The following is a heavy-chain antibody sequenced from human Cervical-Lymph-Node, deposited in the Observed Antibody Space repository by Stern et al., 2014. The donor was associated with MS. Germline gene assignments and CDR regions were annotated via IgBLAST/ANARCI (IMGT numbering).Heavy chain of an antibody. D-gene: IGHD3-10*01. J-gene: IGHJ4*02. V-gene: IGHV3-30*03. CDR1: GFTFSRYA. CDR2: ISYGGKNE. CDR3: VPGSGAFDY. Sequence: VQLVESGGGVVQPGTSLRLSCATSGFTFSRYAMHWVRQAPGKGLQWLAVISYGGKNENYADSVRGRFTISRDSSKKMLYLQMDSLTIDDTAVYYCVPGSGAFDYWGQGTLVIVSS.